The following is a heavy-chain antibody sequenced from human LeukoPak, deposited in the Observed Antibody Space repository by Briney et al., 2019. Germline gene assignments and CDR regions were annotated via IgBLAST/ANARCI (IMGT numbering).Heavy chain of an antibody. CDR2: ISYDGSNK. CDR3: ARDQKEYSHGFGRYYYYYMDV. D-gene: IGHD5-18*01. Sequence: GGSLRLSCAASGFTFSSYGMHWVRQAPGKGLEWVAVISYDGSNKYYADSVKGRFTISRDNSKNTLYLQMDSLRAEDTAVYYCARDQKEYSHGFGRYYYYYMDVWGKGTTVTISS. J-gene: IGHJ6*03. CDR1: GFTFSSYG. V-gene: IGHV3-30*03.